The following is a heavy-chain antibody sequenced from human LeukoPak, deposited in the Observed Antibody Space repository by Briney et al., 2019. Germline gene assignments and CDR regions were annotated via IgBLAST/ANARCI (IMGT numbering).Heavy chain of an antibody. CDR3: ARDSPRGYCSGGSCYAWFDP. CDR2: ISSSSSYI. J-gene: IGHJ5*02. V-gene: IGHV3-21*01. D-gene: IGHD2-15*01. CDR1: GFTFSSYS. Sequence: GSLRLSCAASGFTFSSYSMNWVRQAPGKGLEWVSSISSSSSYIYYADSVKGRFTISRDNAKNSLYLQMNGLRAEDTAVYYCARDSPRGYCSGGSCYAWFDPWGQGTLVTVSS.